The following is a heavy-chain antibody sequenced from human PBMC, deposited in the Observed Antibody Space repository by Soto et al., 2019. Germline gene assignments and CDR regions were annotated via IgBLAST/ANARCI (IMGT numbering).Heavy chain of an antibody. V-gene: IGHV3-48*02. CDR3: ATPGSVTIRA. D-gene: IGHD4-17*01. J-gene: IGHJ5*02. CDR2: ISSSSSTT. CDR1: GFIFSSYN. Sequence: EVQLVESGGGLVQPGGSLRLSCAASGFIFSSYNMNWVRQAPGKGLEWVSHISSSSSTTYYADSVKGRFTISRDNAKNSLYLQMNSLRDEVTAVSYCATPGSVTIRAWGQGTLVTVSS.